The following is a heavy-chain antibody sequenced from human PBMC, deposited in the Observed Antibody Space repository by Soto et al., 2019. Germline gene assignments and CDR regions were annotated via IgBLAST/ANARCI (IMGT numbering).Heavy chain of an antibody. J-gene: IGHJ3*02. CDR3: ARRDRTMVRGVSAFDI. V-gene: IGHV4-59*08. Sequence: SETLSLTCTVSGGSISSYYWSWIRQPPGKGLEWIGYIYYSGSTNYTPSLKSRVTISVDTSKNQFSLKLSSVTAADTAVYYCARRDRTMVRGVSAFDIWGQGTMVTVSS. CDR1: GGSISSYY. CDR2: IYYSGST. D-gene: IGHD3-10*01.